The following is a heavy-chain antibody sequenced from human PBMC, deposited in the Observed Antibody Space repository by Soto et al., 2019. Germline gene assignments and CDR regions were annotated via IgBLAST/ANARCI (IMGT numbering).Heavy chain of an antibody. CDR1: GFTFSSYA. CDR2: ISGSGGST. V-gene: IGHV3-23*01. Sequence: VQLLESGGGLVQPGGSLRLSCAASGFTFSSYAMSWVRQAPGKGLEWVSAISGSGGSTYYADSVKGRFTISRDNSKNTRYLQMNSLRAEDTAVYYCAKRQARYCSGGSCYSGDAFDIWGQGTMVTVSS. D-gene: IGHD2-15*01. CDR3: AKRQARYCSGGSCYSGDAFDI. J-gene: IGHJ3*02.